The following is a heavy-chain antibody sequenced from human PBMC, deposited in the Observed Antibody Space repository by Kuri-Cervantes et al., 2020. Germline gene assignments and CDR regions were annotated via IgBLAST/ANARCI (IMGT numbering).Heavy chain of an antibody. J-gene: IGHJ4*02. CDR2: INHSGST. V-gene: IGHV4-34*01. CDR3: ARRGIAAAAPFDY. Sequence: SETLSLTCAVYGGSLSGYYWSWIRQPPGKGLEWIGEINHSGSTNYNPSLKSRVTISVDTSKNQFSLKLSSVTAADTAVYYCARRGIAAAAPFDYWGQGTLVTVSS. CDR1: GGSLSGYY. D-gene: IGHD6-13*01.